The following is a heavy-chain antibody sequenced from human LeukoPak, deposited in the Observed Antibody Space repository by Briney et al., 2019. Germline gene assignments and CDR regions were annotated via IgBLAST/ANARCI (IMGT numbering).Heavy chain of an antibody. Sequence: SETLSLTCSVSGDSIIGYDWGWIRQPPGKGLEWISNIYYTGNTYYNCSLKSRVTISLDTSKNQFSLKVISMTAADTAAYYCTKYDGYGLIRICGRGTMVTVSS. CDR3: TKYDGYGLIRI. J-gene: IGHJ3*02. CDR2: IYYTGNT. V-gene: IGHV4-59*12. D-gene: IGHD3-10*01. CDR1: GDSIIGYD.